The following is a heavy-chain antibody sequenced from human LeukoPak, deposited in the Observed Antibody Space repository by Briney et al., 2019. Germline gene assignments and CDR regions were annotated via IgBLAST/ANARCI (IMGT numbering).Heavy chain of an antibody. CDR1: GFAVSSNY. CDR2: IYSGGST. V-gene: IGHV3-53*01. Sequence: GGSLRLSCAASGFAVSSNYMSWVRQAPGKGLEWVSVIYSGGSTYYADSVKGRFTISRDNSKNTLYLQMNSLRAEDTAVYYCARVSGSGSYYFYYYFDYWGQGTLVTVSS. D-gene: IGHD3-10*01. CDR3: ARVSGSGSYYFYYYFDY. J-gene: IGHJ4*02.